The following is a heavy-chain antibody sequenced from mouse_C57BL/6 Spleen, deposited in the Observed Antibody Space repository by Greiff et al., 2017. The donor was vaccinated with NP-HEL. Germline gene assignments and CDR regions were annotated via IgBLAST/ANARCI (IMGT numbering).Heavy chain of an antibody. CDR1: GYTFTDYE. CDR3: TRKRSSTDGAMDD. CDR2: IDPETGGT. V-gene: IGHV1-15*01. Sequence: VQLQQSGAELVRPGASVTLSCKASGYTFTDYEMHWVKQTPVHGLEWIGAIDPETGGTAYNQKFKGKAILTADKSSSTAYMELRSLTSEDSAVYYCTRKRSSTDGAMDDWGKGTSVTVSS. D-gene: IGHD2-10*02. J-gene: IGHJ4*01.